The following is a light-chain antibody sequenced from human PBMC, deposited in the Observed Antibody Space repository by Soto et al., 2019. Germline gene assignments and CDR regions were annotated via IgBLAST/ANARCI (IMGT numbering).Light chain of an antibody. Sequence: EIVLTQSPGTRSLSPGERATLSCRDSETISNNYVAWYQQRPGQAPRLLIYLASNRAAGVPDRFRGSGSGADFTLTISRLEPEDFAVYVCQQYGSSPWTFGQGTKVDIK. CDR1: ETISNNY. J-gene: IGKJ1*01. CDR2: LAS. CDR3: QQYGSSPWT. V-gene: IGKV3-20*01.